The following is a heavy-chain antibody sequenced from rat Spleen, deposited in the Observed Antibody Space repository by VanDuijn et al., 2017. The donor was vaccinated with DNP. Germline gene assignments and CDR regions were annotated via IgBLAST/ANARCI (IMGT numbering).Heavy chain of an antibody. CDR2: ISYDGGTT. J-gene: IGHJ2*01. D-gene: IGHD4-1*01. Sequence: EVQLVESGGGLEQPGRSLKLSCAASGFIFSDYYMAWVRQAPTKGLEWVAYISYDGGTTNYADSVKGLFTISRDNAKNTLYLQMNSLRSEDMATYYCARHVLPLRVWDYWGQGVMVTVSS. CDR1: GFIFSDYY. V-gene: IGHV5-22*01. CDR3: ARHVLPLRVWDY.